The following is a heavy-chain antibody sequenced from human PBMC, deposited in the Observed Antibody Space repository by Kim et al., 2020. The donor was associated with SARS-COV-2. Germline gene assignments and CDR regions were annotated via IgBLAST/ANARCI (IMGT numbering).Heavy chain of an antibody. CDR2: IKQDGSET. V-gene: IGHV3-7*03. Sequence: GGSLRLSCAASGFSFSNYWMTWVRQAPGGGLQWVANIKQDGSETYYVASVRGRFTIFRDNAKNSLYLQMSSLRADDTAVYYCARETGTYYYGMDVWGQGT. CDR1: GFSFSNYW. CDR3: ARETGTYYYGMDV. D-gene: IGHD3-9*01. J-gene: IGHJ6*02.